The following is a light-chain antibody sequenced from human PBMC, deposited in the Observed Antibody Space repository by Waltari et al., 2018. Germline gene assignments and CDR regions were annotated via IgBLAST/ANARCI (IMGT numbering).Light chain of an antibody. CDR2: GSS. CDR3: QQYISSPRT. Sequence: EIVLTQSPGTLSLSPGETATLSCRASQSVASGSLAWYQQKPGQAPRLLIYGSSSRATGIPDRFSGSGSGTDFTLIITRLEPEDFAVYYCQQYISSPRTFGQGTKVEIK. CDR1: QSVASGS. V-gene: IGKV3-20*01. J-gene: IGKJ1*01.